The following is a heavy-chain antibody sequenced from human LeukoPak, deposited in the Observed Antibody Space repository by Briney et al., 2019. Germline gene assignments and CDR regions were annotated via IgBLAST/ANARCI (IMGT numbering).Heavy chain of an antibody. V-gene: IGHV1-2*02. CDR3: ARGLLQITFGGVIVMGNMRYYYYYYMDV. CDR1: GYTFTGYY. J-gene: IGHJ6*03. CDR2: INPNSGGT. D-gene: IGHD3-16*02. Sequence: GASVKVSCKASGYTFTGYYMHWVRQAPGQGLEWMGWINPNSGGTNYAQKFQGRVTMTRDTSISTAYMELSRPRSDDTAVYYCARGLLQITFGGVIVMGNMRYYYYYYMDVWGKGTTVTVSS.